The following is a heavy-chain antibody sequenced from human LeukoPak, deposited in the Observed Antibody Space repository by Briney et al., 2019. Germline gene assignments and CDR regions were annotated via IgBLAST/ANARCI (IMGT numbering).Heavy chain of an antibody. CDR3: ARGAGSGQHTYYYYMDV. CDR1: GFTFSGYS. V-gene: IGHV3-21*01. D-gene: IGHD3-3*01. J-gene: IGHJ6*03. Sequence: GGSLSLSCAAAGFTFSGYSMNWVRQAPGKGLEWVSSITSSSDYIYYADSVEGRFTISRENAKNSLYLQMNSLRAEDTAVYYCARGAGSGQHTYYYYMDVWGKGTTVTVSS. CDR2: ITSSSDYI.